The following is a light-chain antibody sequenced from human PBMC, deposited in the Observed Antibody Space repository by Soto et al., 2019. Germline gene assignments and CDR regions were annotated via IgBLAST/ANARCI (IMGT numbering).Light chain of an antibody. CDR3: QQRSHRKRT. CDR2: DTS. V-gene: IGKV3D-11*01. Sequence: TNSPYPLSVTPHESATLACRASQGVXSNFDCFQQRPGQAPRLLXADTSIRATGVPARFSGSGSGTDFTLTISSRDPDDFASYYWQQRSHRKRTFGQGTRVESK. J-gene: IGKJ5*01. CDR1: QGVXSN.